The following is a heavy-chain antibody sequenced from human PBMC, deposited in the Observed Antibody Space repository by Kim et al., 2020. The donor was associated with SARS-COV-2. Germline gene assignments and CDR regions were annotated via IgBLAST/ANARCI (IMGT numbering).Heavy chain of an antibody. CDR2: IDPSDSYT. CDR1: GYSFTSYW. CDR3: ASSIAVAGSNYYYGMDV. V-gene: IGHV5-10-1*01. Sequence: GESLKISCKGSGYSFTSYWISWVRQMPGKGLEWMGRIDPSDSYTNYSPSFQGHVTISADKSISTAYLQWSSLKASDTAMYYCASSIAVAGSNYYYGMDVWGQGTTVTVSS. J-gene: IGHJ6*02. D-gene: IGHD6-19*01.